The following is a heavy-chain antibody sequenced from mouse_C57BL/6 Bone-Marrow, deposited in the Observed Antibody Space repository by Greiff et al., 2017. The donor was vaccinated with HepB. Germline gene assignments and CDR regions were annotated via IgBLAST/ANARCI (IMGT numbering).Heavy chain of an antibody. D-gene: IGHD4-1*01. CDR3: TELTGDY. V-gene: IGHV14-4*01. Sequence: EVQLQQSGAELVRPGASVKLSCTASGFNIKDDYMHWVKQRPEQGLEWIGWIDPENGDTEHASKFQGKATITADTSSNTAYLQLSSLTSEDTAVYYCTELTGDYWGQGTTLTVSS. CDR1: GFNIKDDY. J-gene: IGHJ2*01. CDR2: IDPENGDT.